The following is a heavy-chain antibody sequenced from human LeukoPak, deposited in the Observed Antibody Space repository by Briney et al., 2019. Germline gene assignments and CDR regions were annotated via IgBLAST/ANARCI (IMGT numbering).Heavy chain of an antibody. CDR3: ARSNYVDY. Sequence: GRFTISRDNAKNSPYLQMNSLRAEDTAVYYCARSNYVDYWGQGTLVTVSS. V-gene: IGHV3-11*06. J-gene: IGHJ4*02.